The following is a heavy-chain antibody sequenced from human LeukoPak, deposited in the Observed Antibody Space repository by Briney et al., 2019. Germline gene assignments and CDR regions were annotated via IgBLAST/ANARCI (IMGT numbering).Heavy chain of an antibody. D-gene: IGHD6-13*01. CDR2: IYYSGIT. V-gene: IGHV4-39*07. Sequence: SETLSLTCTVSGGSISSSDYYWGWIRQPPGKGLEWIGSIYYSGITYYNPSLKSRVTISVDTSKNQFSLKLSSVTAADTAVYYCARVCSSSWSRLYNWFDPWGQGTLVTVSS. J-gene: IGHJ5*02. CDR1: GGSISSSDYY. CDR3: ARVCSSSWSRLYNWFDP.